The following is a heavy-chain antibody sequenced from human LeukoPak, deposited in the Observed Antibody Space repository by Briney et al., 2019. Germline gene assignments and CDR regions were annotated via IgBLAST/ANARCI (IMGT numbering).Heavy chain of an antibody. CDR1: GFTFSSYA. D-gene: IGHD3-22*01. Sequence: GGSLRLSCAASGFTFSSYAMSWVGQAPGKGLERVSAISGSGGSTYYADSVKGRFTISRDNSKNTLYLQMNSLRAEDTAVYYCAKDRLTYYYDSSGYYFFDYWGQGTLVTVSS. CDR3: AKDRLTYYYDSSGYYFFDY. CDR2: ISGSGGST. V-gene: IGHV3-23*01. J-gene: IGHJ4*02.